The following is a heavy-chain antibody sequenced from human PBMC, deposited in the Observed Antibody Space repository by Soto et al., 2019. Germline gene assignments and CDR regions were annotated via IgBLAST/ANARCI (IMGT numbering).Heavy chain of an antibody. CDR1: GGTFSSYA. V-gene: IGHV1-69*13. D-gene: IGHD6-19*01. J-gene: IGHJ6*02. CDR2: IIPIFGTA. Sequence: SVKVSCKASGGTFSSYAISWVRQAPGQGLEWMGGIIPIFGTANYAQKFQGRVTITADESTSTAYMELSSLRSEDTAVYYCARGGWYSSGVLGTSLYYYYYGMDVWGQGTTVTVSS. CDR3: ARGGWYSSGVLGTSLYYYYYGMDV.